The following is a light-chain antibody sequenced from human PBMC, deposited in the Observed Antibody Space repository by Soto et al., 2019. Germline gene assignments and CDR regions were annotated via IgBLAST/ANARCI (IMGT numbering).Light chain of an antibody. J-gene: IGKJ2*01. Sequence: EIVLTQSPGTLSLSQGESATLSCRASQSVSSTYLAWYQQKSGQAPRLLIYGASNRATGIPDRLSGSGSVTDFTLTISRLEPEDFAVYYCQQYGSSPGYTFGQGTKLEIK. CDR1: QSVSSTY. CDR2: GAS. CDR3: QQYGSSPGYT. V-gene: IGKV3-20*01.